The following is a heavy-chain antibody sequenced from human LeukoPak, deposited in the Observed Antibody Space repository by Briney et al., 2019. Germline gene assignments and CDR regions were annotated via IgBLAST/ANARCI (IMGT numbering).Heavy chain of an antibody. CDR1: GSTFTDYY. D-gene: IGHD5-18*01. CDR2: INPNSGGT. CDR3: ARGIKVHTPMVTFFLPGAEGDHDAFDI. V-gene: IGHV1-2*02. Sequence: ASVTVSCKASGSTFTDYYKHWVRQAPGRGGDWMGWINPNSGGTNYPQKFQGRVTMTRDTSISTAYMELNSLRSDDTAVYFCARGIKVHTPMVTFFLPGAEGDHDAFDIWGQGTLVTVS. J-gene: IGHJ3*02.